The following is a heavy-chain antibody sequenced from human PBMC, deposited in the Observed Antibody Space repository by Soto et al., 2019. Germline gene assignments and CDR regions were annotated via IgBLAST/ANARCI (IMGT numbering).Heavy chain of an antibody. CDR2: IYYSGST. Sequence: QLQLQESGPGLVKPSETLSLTCTVSGGSISSSSYYWGWIRQPPGKGLEWIGSIYYSGSTYYNPSLKSRVTISVDTSKNQFSLKLSSVTAADTAVYYCARHVQVTSMTQVFFPYYYGMDVWGQGTTVTVSS. V-gene: IGHV4-39*01. J-gene: IGHJ6*02. CDR3: ARHVQVTSMTQVFFPYYYGMDV. CDR1: GGSISSSSYY. D-gene: IGHD3-10*02.